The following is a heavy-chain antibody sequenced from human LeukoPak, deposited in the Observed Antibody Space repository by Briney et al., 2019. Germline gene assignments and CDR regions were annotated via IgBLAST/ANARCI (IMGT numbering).Heavy chain of an antibody. V-gene: IGHV4-39*07. CDR1: GGSISSSSYY. D-gene: IGHD3-3*01. CDR3: ARRRIGVVSGRYYYYMDV. CDR2: IYYSGST. Sequence: SETLSLTCTVSGGSISSSSYYWGWIRQPPGKGLEWIGSIYYSGSTYYNPSLKSRVTISVDTSKNQFSLMLSSVTAADTAVYYCARRRIGVVSGRYYYYMDVWGKGTTVTVSS. J-gene: IGHJ6*03.